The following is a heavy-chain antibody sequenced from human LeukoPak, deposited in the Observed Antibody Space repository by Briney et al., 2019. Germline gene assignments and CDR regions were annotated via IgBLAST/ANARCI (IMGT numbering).Heavy chain of an antibody. J-gene: IGHJ1*01. CDR1: GFTFDDYA. V-gene: IGHV3-43D*04. CDR3: AKDITHDRMADQYFQH. CDR2: ISWDGGST. Sequence: GGSLRLSCAASGFTFDDYAMHWVRQAPGKGLEWVSLISWDGGSTYYADSVKGRFTISRDNSKNSLYLQMNSLRAEDTALYYCAKDITHDRMADQYFQHRGQGTLVTVSS. D-gene: IGHD2-8*01.